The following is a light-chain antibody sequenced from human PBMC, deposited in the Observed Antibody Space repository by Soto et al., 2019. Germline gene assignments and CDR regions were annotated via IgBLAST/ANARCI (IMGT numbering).Light chain of an antibody. V-gene: IGKV1-39*01. CDR2: ATS. CDR1: QNIRSY. Sequence: DIQMTQSPSSLSASVGDRATITCRASQNIRSYLNWYQQKPGKAPQLLIYATSSLQTGVPSRFSASGSGTDFSLVISDLQPEDSATYYCQQGYSSRWTSGRGTKVEI. J-gene: IGKJ1*01. CDR3: QQGYSSRWT.